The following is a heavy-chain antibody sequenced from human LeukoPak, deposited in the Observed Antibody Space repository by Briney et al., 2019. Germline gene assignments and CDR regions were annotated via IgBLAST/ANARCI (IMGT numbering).Heavy chain of an antibody. CDR3: ASGGSYPDSFDY. CDR2: IYHSGST. J-gene: IGHJ4*02. D-gene: IGHD1-26*01. CDR1: GYSISSGYY. Sequence: PSETLSLTCTVSGYSISSGYYWGWIRQPPGKGLEWIGSIYHSGSTYYNPSLKSRVTISVDTSKNQFSLKLSSVTAADTAVYYCASGGSYPDSFDYWGQGTLVTVSS. V-gene: IGHV4-38-2*02.